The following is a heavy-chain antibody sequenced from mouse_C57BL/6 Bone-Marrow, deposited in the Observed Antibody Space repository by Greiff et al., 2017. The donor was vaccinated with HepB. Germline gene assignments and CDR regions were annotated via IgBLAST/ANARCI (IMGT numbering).Heavy chain of an antibody. CDR2: ISSGGSYT. D-gene: IGHD2-4*01. J-gene: IGHJ3*01. Sequence: EVMLVESGGALVKPGGSLKLSCAASGFTFSSYGMSWVRPTPDKRLEWVATISSGGSYTYYPASVKGRFTISRDNAKNTLYLQMSSRKSEDTAMYYCARPYEYAWCAYWGQGTLVTVSA. CDR1: GFTFSSYG. V-gene: IGHV5-6*01. CDR3: ARPYEYAWCAY.